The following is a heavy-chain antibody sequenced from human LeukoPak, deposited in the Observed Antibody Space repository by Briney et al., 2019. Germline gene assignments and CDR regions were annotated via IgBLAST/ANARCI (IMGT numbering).Heavy chain of an antibody. CDR1: GFTFGDYA. D-gene: IGHD3-16*01. CDR2: IRSKAYGGTT. J-gene: IGHJ4*02. Sequence: PGGSLRLSCTASGFTFGDYAMSWVRQAPGKGLEWVGFIRSKAYGGTTEYAASVKGRFTISRDDSKSIAYLQMNSLKTEDTAVYYCTSSQNDYVWGSPDYWGQGTLVTVSS. V-gene: IGHV3-49*04. CDR3: TSSQNDYVWGSPDY.